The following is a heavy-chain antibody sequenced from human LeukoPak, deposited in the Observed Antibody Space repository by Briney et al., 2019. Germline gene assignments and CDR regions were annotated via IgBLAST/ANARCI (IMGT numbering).Heavy chain of an antibody. CDR3: ARHTRPGCSGYENAFDI. V-gene: IGHV4-39*01. D-gene: IGHD5-12*01. CDR2: IYHGGNT. J-gene: IGHJ3*02. CDR1: GGSISSGSYY. Sequence: PSETLSLTCSVSGGSISSGSYYWGWIRQPPGKGLEWIGNIYHGGNTYYNSSLKSRVTISVDTSKNQFSLKLTSVIAADTAVYYCARHTRPGCSGYENAFDIWGQGTMVTVSS.